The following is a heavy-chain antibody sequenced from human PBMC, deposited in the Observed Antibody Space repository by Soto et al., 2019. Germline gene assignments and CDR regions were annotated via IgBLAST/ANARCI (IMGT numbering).Heavy chain of an antibody. Sequence: PSETLSLTCAVSGGSFSKYYWSWIRQPPGKGLEWIGEINHAGSTNYNPSLKSRVTLSIDTSKNQFSLILHSVTAADTAVYYCARFTYGSVTEYFDYWGQGTLVTVSS. CDR1: GGSFSKYY. D-gene: IGHD3-10*01. CDR2: INHAGST. V-gene: IGHV4-34*01. J-gene: IGHJ4*02. CDR3: ARFTYGSVTEYFDY.